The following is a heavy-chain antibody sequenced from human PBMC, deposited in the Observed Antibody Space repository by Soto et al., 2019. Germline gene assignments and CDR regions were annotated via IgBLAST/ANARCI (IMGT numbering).Heavy chain of an antibody. D-gene: IGHD3-22*01. CDR3: VRDRRIYYSDPHDEFVASDYEV. CDR2: FIPIFRTL. J-gene: IGHJ3*01. V-gene: IGHV1-69*01. Sequence: QVQLIQSEAEVKKPGSSVMVSCTASGGIFCSHGFSWVRQAPGQRLEWVGGFIPIFRTLTYTEKFQARVRIAADESTNTVYLDLSSLTSEDTAVYYCVRDRRIYYSDPHDEFVASDYEVWGQGTMVSVSS. CDR1: GGIFCSHG.